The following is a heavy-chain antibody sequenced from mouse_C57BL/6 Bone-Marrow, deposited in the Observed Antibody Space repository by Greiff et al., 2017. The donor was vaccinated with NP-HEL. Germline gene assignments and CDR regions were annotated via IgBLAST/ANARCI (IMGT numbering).Heavy chain of an antibody. V-gene: IGHV1-66*01. CDR2: IYPGSGNP. Sequence: VKLMESGPELVKPGASVKISCKASGYSFTSYYIHWVKQRPGQGLEWIGWIYPGSGNPKYNEKFQGKATLTADTSSSTAYMQLSSLTSEDSAVYYCARWGYGSSYWYFDVWGTGTTVTVSS. D-gene: IGHD1-1*01. J-gene: IGHJ1*03. CDR3: ARWGYGSSYWYFDV. CDR1: GYSFTSYY.